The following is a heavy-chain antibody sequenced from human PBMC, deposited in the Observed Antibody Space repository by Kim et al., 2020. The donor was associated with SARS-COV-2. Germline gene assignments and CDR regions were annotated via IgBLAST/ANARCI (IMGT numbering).Heavy chain of an antibody. D-gene: IGHD3-10*01. J-gene: IGHJ4*02. V-gene: IGHV1-69*13. Sequence: SVKVSCKASGGTFSSYAISWVRQAPGQGLEWMGGIIPIFGTANYAQKFQGRVTITADESTSTAYMELSSLRSEDTAVYYCARAGWFRERVFDYWGQGTLVTVSS. CDR2: IIPIFGTA. CDR1: GGTFSSYA. CDR3: ARAGWFRERVFDY.